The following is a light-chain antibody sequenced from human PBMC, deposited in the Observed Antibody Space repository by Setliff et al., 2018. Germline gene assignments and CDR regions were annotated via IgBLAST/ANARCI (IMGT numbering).Light chain of an antibody. V-gene: IGLV2-14*01. CDR3: SSYTSSSPYV. CDR2: DVS. CDR1: SSDVGGYNY. J-gene: IGLJ1*01. Sequence: QSALTQPASVSGSPGQSITISCTGTSSDVGGYNYVSWYQQHPGKAPKLMIYDVSKRPSGVSNRFSGSKSGNTASLTISGLQAEDEADYYCSSYTSSSPYVFGTGTEVTVL.